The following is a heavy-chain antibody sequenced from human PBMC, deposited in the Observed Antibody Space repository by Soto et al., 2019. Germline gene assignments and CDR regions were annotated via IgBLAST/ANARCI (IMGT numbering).Heavy chain of an antibody. CDR2: INPNGNTI. CDR3: ATAGSYRLDA. J-gene: IGHJ1*01. Sequence: PWVSQRLSCAASGFTCISYWMHWVRQAPGKGLEWVSRINPNGNTINYADSVKGRFTISRDNARNSLYLQINSLRGDDTAVYYCATAGSYRLDAWGQGSLVTVSS. V-gene: IGHV3-74*01. D-gene: IGHD3-16*02. CDR1: GFTCISYW.